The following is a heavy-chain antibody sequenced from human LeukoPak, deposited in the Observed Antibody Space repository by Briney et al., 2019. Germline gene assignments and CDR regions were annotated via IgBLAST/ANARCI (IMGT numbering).Heavy chain of an antibody. V-gene: IGHV1-3*01. Sequence: ASVKVSCKASGYTFTSYAMHWVRQAPGQRLEWMGWINAGNGNTKYSKKFQGRVTITRDTSASTAYMELSSLRSEDTAVYYCARDGDSGRDYWGQGTLVTVSS. CDR1: GYTFTSYA. CDR2: INAGNGNT. CDR3: ARDGDSGRDY. J-gene: IGHJ4*02. D-gene: IGHD6-19*01.